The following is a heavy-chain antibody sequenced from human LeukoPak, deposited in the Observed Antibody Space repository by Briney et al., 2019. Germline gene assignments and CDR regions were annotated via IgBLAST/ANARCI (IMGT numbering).Heavy chain of an antibody. Sequence: SETLSLTCSVTGGSISGYYWSWIRQPVGKGLEWIGRIFITGKTTYNPSPESRVTISVDKSKNQFSLKLNSVSATETAVYYCARSPAGNSFDVWGEGRVVIVSS. CDR3: ARSPAGNSFDV. V-gene: IGHV4-4*07. CDR1: GGSISGYY. D-gene: IGHD2/OR15-2a*01. CDR2: IFITGKT. J-gene: IGHJ3*01.